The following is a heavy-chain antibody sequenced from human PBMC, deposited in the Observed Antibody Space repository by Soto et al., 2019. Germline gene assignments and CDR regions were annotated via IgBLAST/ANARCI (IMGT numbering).Heavy chain of an antibody. CDR2: IYGGDSYT. J-gene: IGHJ4*02. D-gene: IGHD3-22*01. CDR1: GYTFTNHW. Sequence: GESLKISCEASGYTFTNHWIAWVRQIPGKGLEWMGIIYGGDSYTRYSPSFQGLVTISADKSISTAYLQWSSLKASDTAMYYCARDYYDSSGYYDHWGQGTLVTVSS. V-gene: IGHV5-51*01. CDR3: ARDYYDSSGYYDH.